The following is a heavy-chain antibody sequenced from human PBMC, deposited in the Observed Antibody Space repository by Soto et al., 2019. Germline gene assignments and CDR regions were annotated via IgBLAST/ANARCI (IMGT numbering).Heavy chain of an antibody. CDR2: IYWDGDD. CDR3: VHTSGWTHTT. CDR1: GFSLTSTAVG. D-gene: IGHD1-1*01. Sequence: QITLKESGPTLVKPTQTLTLSCSFSGFSLTSTAVGVSWVRQPPVKALEWLALIYWDGDDLYSPSLKSRLTNTKDTSKNQVILSMINMDPVDTATYYCVHTSGWTHTTWGQGTLVTVSS. V-gene: IGHV2-5*02. J-gene: IGHJ5*02.